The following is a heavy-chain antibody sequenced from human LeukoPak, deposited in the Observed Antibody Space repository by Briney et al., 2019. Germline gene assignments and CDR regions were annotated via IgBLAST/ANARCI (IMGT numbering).Heavy chain of an antibody. Sequence: ASVKVSCKASGYTSTGYYMHWVRQAPGQGLEWMGWINPNSGGTNYAQKFQGRVTMTRDTSISTAYMELSRLRSDDTAVYYCAREKYYYDSSGYPNDDAFDIWGQGTMVTVSS. V-gene: IGHV1-2*02. CDR3: AREKYYYDSSGYPNDDAFDI. J-gene: IGHJ3*02. CDR2: INPNSGGT. D-gene: IGHD3-22*01. CDR1: GYTSTGYY.